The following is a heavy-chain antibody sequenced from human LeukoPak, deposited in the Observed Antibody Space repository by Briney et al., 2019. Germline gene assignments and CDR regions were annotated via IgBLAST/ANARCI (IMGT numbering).Heavy chain of an antibody. CDR2: IYHSGST. CDR3: ARGPYSYDSSGAFDI. CDR1: GYSISSGYY. J-gene: IGHJ3*02. D-gene: IGHD3-22*01. V-gene: IGHV4-38-2*02. Sequence: SETLSLTCTVSGYSISSGYYWGWIRQPPGKGLEWIGSIYHSGSTYYNPSLKSRVTISVDTSKNQFSLKLSSVTAADTAVYYCARGPYSYDSSGAFDIWGQGTMVTVSS.